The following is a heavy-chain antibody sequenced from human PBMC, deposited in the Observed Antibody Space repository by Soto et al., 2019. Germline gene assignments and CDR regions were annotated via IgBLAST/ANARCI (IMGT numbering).Heavy chain of an antibody. Sequence: ASVEVACKASGYTFTSYRISWVRQAPGQGLEWMGWISAYNGNTNYAQKLQGRVTMTTDTSTSTAYMELRSLRSDHTAVYYCAREPVDYYDSSGPFGYWGQGTLVTVSS. CDR1: GYTFTSYR. V-gene: IGHV1-18*04. D-gene: IGHD3-22*01. CDR3: AREPVDYYDSSGPFGY. J-gene: IGHJ4*02. CDR2: ISAYNGNT.